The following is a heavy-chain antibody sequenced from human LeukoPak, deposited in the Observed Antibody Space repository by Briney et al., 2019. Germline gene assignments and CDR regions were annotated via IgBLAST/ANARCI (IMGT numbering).Heavy chain of an antibody. J-gene: IGHJ4*02. CDR2: ISGSGGST. D-gene: IGHD1-1*01. V-gene: IGHV3-23*01. CDR3: ARRPGLERYHFDY. Sequence: AGGSLRLSCAASGFTFSSYAISWVRQAPGKGLQCVSTISGSGGSTYYADSVKGRFTISRDNSKNTLYLQMNSLRAEDTAVYYCARRPGLERYHFDYWGQGTLVTVSS. CDR1: GFTFSSYA.